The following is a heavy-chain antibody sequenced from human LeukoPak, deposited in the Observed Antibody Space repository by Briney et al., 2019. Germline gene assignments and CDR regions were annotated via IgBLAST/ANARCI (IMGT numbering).Heavy chain of an antibody. Sequence: GGSLRLSCAASGFTFSSYGMHWVRQAPGKGLEWVAVISYDGSNKYYADSVKGRFTISRDNSKNTLYLQMNSLRAEDTAVYYCAKQKWELRTYYFDYWGQGTLVTVSS. CDR2: ISYDGSNK. CDR1: GFTFSSYG. V-gene: IGHV3-30*18. D-gene: IGHD1-26*01. CDR3: AKQKWELRTYYFDY. J-gene: IGHJ4*02.